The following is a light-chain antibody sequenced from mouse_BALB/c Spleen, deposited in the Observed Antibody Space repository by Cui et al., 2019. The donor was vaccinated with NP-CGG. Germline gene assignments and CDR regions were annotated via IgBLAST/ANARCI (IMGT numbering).Light chain of an antibody. Sequence: QAVATQESALTTSSGETVTLTCRSSTGTVTTSNYANWVQEKPDHLFTGLIGGTNNRIPGVPARFSGSLIGDKAALTITGAQTEDEAIYFCALWYSNHWVFGGGTKLTVL. CDR3: ALWYSNHWV. V-gene: IGLV1*01. CDR1: TGTVTTSNY. J-gene: IGLJ1*01. CDR2: GTN.